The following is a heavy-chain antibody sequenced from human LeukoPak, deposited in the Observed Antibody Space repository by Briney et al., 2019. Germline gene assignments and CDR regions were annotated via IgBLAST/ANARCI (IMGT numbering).Heavy chain of an antibody. D-gene: IGHD3-22*01. Sequence: GGSLRLSCAASGFTFSNSAMSWVRQAPGKGLEWVSTLSGSGITTYYADSVKGRFTISRDNSKNTLYLQMNSLRAEDTAVYYCANTYYYDSSGLSWLLDYWGQGTLVTVSS. J-gene: IGHJ4*02. CDR3: ANTYYYDSSGLSWLLDY. V-gene: IGHV3-23*01. CDR1: GFTFSNSA. CDR2: LSGSGITT.